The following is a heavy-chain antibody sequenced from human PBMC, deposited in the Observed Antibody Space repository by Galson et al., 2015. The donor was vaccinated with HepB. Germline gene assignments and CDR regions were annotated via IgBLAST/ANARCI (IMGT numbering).Heavy chain of an antibody. D-gene: IGHD3-10*01. Sequence: SVKVSCKVSGCTLTELSMHWVRQAPGKGLEWMGGFDPEDGETIYAQKFQGRVTMTEDTSTDTAYMELSSLRSEDTAVYYCATEGDYYYGTDVWGPGTPVTVSS. CDR3: ATEGDYYYGTDV. V-gene: IGHV1-24*01. CDR1: GCTLTELS. CDR2: FDPEDGET. J-gene: IGHJ6*02.